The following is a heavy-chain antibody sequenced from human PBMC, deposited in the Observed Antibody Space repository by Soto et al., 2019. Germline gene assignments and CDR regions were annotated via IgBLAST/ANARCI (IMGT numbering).Heavy chain of an antibody. Sequence: QVQLVESGGGLVKPGGSLRLSCAASGFTFSDYYMSWIRQAPGKGLEWVLYISRSGSTIHYADSVKGRFTISRDNAQNSLYRQMKRLTAEDTAVYSGARDWGGGSYAYWGQGTRVPVSS. CDR2: ISRSGSTI. J-gene: IGHJ4*02. CDR3: ARDWGGGSYAY. V-gene: IGHV3-11*01. CDR1: GFTFSDYY. D-gene: IGHD1-26*01.